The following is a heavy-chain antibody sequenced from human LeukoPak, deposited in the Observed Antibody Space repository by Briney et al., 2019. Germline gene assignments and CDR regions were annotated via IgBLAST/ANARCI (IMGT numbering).Heavy chain of an antibody. D-gene: IGHD5-12*01. CDR1: GFTFSSYS. V-gene: IGHV3-30*03. CDR3: ARDGYSGYDQHDAFDI. CDR2: ISYDGSNK. J-gene: IGHJ3*02. Sequence: GGSLRLSCAASGFTFSSYSMNWVRQAPGKGLEWVAVISYDGSNKYYADSVKGRFTISRDNSKNTLYLQMNSLRAEDTAVYYCARDGYSGYDQHDAFDIWGQGTMVTVSS.